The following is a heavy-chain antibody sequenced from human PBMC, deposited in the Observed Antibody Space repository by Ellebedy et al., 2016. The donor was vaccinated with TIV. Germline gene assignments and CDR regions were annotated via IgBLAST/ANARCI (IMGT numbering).Heavy chain of an antibody. Sequence: AASVKVSCKASGYTFTGYYMHWVRQAPGQGLAWMGWINPNSGGTNYAQKFQGRVTMTSDTSISTAYMELSRLRSDDTAVYYCILVILVEYFQHWGLGTLVTVSS. CDR1: GYTFTGYY. V-gene: IGHV1-2*02. CDR2: INPNSGGT. J-gene: IGHJ1*01. CDR3: ILVILVEYFQH. D-gene: IGHD3-9*01.